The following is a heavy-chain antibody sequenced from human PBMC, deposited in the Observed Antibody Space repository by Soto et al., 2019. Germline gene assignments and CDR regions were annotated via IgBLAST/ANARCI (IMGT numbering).Heavy chain of an antibody. D-gene: IGHD4-4*01. J-gene: IGHJ3*02. Sequence: QLVESGGGVVQPGRSLRLSCAASAFTFSSYTMHWVRQAPGKGLEWVAVMSYDGSNKDYTDSVKGRFTISRDNSKNTLYLQMNSLRSEDTALYYCAREGHHSNYINAFDMWGQGTMVTVSS. V-gene: IGHV3-30-3*01. CDR3: AREGHHSNYINAFDM. CDR2: MSYDGSNK. CDR1: AFTFSSYT.